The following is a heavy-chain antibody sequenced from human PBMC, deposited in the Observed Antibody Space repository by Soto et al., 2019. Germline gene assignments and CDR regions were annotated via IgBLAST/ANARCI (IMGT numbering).Heavy chain of an antibody. V-gene: IGHV3-23*01. D-gene: IGHD3-3*01. Sequence: EVQLLKSGGGLVQPGGSLRLSCAASGFTFGSHAMIWVRQTPGKGLEWVSAISGSGGSAYYADSVKGRFTISRYNSINTLYLQMNSLRAEDTALYYCAKDPYSDFWRAYYYFDYWGQGTLVTVSS. CDR3: AKDPYSDFWRAYYYFDY. CDR1: GFTFGSHA. CDR2: ISGSGGSA. J-gene: IGHJ4*02.